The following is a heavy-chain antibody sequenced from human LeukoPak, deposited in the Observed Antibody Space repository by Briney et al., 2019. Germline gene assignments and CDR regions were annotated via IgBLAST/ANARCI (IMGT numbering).Heavy chain of an antibody. J-gene: IGHJ6*04. CDR3: ATRDV. Sequence: PSETLSLTCAVYGESFTICYWSWIRQPPGMGLEWIGEINHSGSTNYNPSLKSRVTISVDTSKNQFSLKLSSVTAADTAVYYCATRDVWGKGTTVTVSS. CDR2: INHSGST. CDR1: GESFTICY. V-gene: IGHV4-34*01.